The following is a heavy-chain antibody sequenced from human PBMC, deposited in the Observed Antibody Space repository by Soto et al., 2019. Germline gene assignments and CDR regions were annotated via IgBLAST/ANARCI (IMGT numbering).Heavy chain of an antibody. CDR1: GGSISSYY. V-gene: IGHV4-59*01. CDR2: IYYSGST. J-gene: IGHJ5*02. CDR3: AREYCSGGSCYNADWFDP. D-gene: IGHD2-15*01. Sequence: QVQLQESGPGLVKPSETLSLTCTVSGGSISSYYWSWIRQPPGKGLEWIGYIYYSGSTNYNPSLKRRVTISVDTSKHQFSLKLSSVTAADTAVYYCAREYCSGGSCYNADWFDPWGQGTLVTVSS.